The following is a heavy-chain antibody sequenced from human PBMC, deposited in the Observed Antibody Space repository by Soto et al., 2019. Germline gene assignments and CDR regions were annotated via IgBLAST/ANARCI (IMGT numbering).Heavy chain of an antibody. V-gene: IGHV4-31*03. CDR2: IYYPGSA. CDR3: SGLFNFHDSRGYAEYYFDY. Sequence: QVQLQESGPGLVKPSQTLSLTCTVSGGSISSGGYFWSWIRQHPGKGLEWIGYIYYPGSANYNPSPKSRITISGNMSKKQFSPKLSSVTAEDTAVYYCSGLFNFHDSRGYAEYYFDYWGQGTLVTVSS. CDR1: GGSISSGGYF. D-gene: IGHD3-22*01. J-gene: IGHJ4*02.